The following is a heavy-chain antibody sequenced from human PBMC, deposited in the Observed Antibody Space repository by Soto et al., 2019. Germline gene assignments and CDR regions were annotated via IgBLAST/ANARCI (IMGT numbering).Heavy chain of an antibody. CDR2: IYYSGST. V-gene: IGHV4-59*01. J-gene: IGHJ6*02. CDR1: GGSISSYY. CDR3: ARDRAIAAAGGGHYYYGMDV. Sequence: QLQLQESGPGLVKPSETLSLTCTVSGGSISSYYWSWIRQPPGKGLEWIGYIYYSGSTKYNPSLESRVTRSVDTSKNQFSLKLNSVTAADTAVYYCARDRAIAAAGGGHYYYGMDVWGQGTTVTVSS. D-gene: IGHD6-13*01.